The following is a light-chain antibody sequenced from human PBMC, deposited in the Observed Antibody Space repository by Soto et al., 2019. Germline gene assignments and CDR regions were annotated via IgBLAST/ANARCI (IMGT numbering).Light chain of an antibody. CDR2: KVS. J-gene: IGKJ1*01. CDR3: IQGTYWPPRT. Sequence: DVVMTQSPLSLPVTLGQPTSISCRSRQSLLYIDGNTYLSWFQQRPGQSPRRLIYKVSKRDSGVPDRSSGSWSGTDFTLKFSRLEAEDAGVYYCIQGTYWPPRTFGPPTEVEI. V-gene: IGKV2-30*01. CDR1: QSLLYIDGNTY.